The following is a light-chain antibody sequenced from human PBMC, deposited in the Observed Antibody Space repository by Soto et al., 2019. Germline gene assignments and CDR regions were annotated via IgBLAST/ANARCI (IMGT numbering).Light chain of an antibody. CDR1: SSDVGHYNY. CDR3: WSHADNFPYV. J-gene: IGLJ1*01. V-gene: IGLV2-11*01. CDR2: GVN. Sequence: QSVLTQPRSVSGSPGQSVTVSCTGTSSDVGHYNYISWYQHHPGKAPKLLIYGVNKRPSGVPDRFSGSKSGNTASLTISGLQAEDEADYYCWSHADNFPYVSGTGTKLTVL.